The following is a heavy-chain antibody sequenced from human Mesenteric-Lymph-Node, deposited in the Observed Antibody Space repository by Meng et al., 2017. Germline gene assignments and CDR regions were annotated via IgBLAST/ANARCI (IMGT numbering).Heavy chain of an antibody. J-gene: IGHJ4*01. CDR2: IYYSGST. D-gene: IGHD3-22*01. V-gene: IGHV4-31*03. CDR1: GGSISSGGHS. Sequence: QLQLQESGPGLVKPSQTLSLTCTVSGGSISSGGHSWSWIRQHPGKGLEWIAYIYYSGSTYYNSSLKSRVILSVDTSKNQFSLKLSSVTAADTAVYYCARVDSSGYFLDYWGQGTLVTVSS. CDR3: ARVDSSGYFLDY.